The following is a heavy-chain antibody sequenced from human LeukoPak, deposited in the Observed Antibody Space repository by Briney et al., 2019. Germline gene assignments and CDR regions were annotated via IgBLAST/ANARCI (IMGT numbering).Heavy chain of an antibody. CDR1: GFTFSSSA. J-gene: IGHJ6*02. CDR3: AAHPRLLRGYYYYGMDV. V-gene: IGHV1-58*02. D-gene: IGHD3-22*01. CDR2: IVVGSGHT. Sequence: SVKVSCKASGFTFSSSAIQWVRQARGQRLEWMGWIVVGSGHTNYAQEFQERVTITRDMSTSTAYMELSSLRSEDTAVYYCAAHPRLLRGYYYYGMDVWGQGTTVTVSS.